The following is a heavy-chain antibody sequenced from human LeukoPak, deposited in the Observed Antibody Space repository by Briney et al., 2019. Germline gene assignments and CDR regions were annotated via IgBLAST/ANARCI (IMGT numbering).Heavy chain of an antibody. D-gene: IGHD6-13*01. CDR1: GGSISSYY. CDR2: IYTSGST. CDR3: ARDKGPPRARIAAAGTSGMGV. Sequence: SETLSLTCTVSGGSISSYYWSWIRQPAGKGLEWIGRIYTSGSTNYNPSLKSRVTMPVDTSKDQFSLKLSSVTAADTAVYYCARDKGPPRARIAAAGTSGMGVWGQGTTVTVSS. J-gene: IGHJ6*02. V-gene: IGHV4-4*07.